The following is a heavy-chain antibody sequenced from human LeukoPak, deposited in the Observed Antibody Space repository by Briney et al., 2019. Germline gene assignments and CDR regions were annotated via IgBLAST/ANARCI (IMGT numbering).Heavy chain of an antibody. D-gene: IGHD6-19*01. V-gene: IGHV3-30-3*01. CDR1: GFTFSSYA. CDR2: ISYDGSNK. Sequence: PGRSLRLSCAASGFTFSSYAMHWVRLAPGKGLEWVAVISYDGSNKYYADSVKGRFTISRDNSKNTLYLQMNSLRAEDTAVYYCASPGGSGWASRGVFDYWGQGTLVTVSS. J-gene: IGHJ4*02. CDR3: ASPGGSGWASRGVFDY.